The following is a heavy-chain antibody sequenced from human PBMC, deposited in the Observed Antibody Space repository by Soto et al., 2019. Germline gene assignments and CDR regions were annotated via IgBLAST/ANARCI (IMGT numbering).Heavy chain of an antibody. CDR2: IYHSGST. Sequence: PSETLSLTCAVSGGSISSGGYSWSWIRQPPGKGLEWIGYIYHSGSTYYNPSPKSRVTISVDRSKNQFSLKLSPVTAADTAVYYCARGNWFDPWGQGTLVTVSS. CDR3: ARGNWFDP. J-gene: IGHJ5*02. CDR1: GGSISSGGYS. V-gene: IGHV4-30-2*01.